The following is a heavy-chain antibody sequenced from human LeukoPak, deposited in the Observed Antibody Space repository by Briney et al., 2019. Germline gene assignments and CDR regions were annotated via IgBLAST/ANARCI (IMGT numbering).Heavy chain of an antibody. Sequence: GGSLRLSCAASGFAFSSYGMHWVRQAPGKGLEWVAVIWYDGSNKYYADSVKGRFTISRDNSKNTLYLQMNSLRAEDTAVYYCARDYLDWYFDLWGRGTLVTVSS. CDR1: GFAFSSYG. CDR2: IWYDGSNK. V-gene: IGHV3-33*01. J-gene: IGHJ2*01. CDR3: ARDYLDWYFDL.